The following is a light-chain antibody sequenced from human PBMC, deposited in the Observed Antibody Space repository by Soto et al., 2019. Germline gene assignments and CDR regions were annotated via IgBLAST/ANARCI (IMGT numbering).Light chain of an antibody. Sequence: QSALTQPASVSGSPGQSITISCTGSSSDVGGYNYVSWYQQHPGKAPKLMIYEVNKRPSGVPDRFSGSKSGNTASLTVSGLQAVDEADYYCSSYAGSNNHWVFGGGTQLTVL. V-gene: IGLV2-8*01. CDR2: EVN. CDR1: SSDVGGYNY. J-gene: IGLJ3*02. CDR3: SSYAGSNNHWV.